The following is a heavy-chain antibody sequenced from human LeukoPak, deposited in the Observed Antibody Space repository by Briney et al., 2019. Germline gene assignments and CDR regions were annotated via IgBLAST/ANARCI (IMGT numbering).Heavy chain of an antibody. D-gene: IGHD5-18*01. Sequence: TTSETLSLTCTVSGGSISSYYWSWIRQPPGKGLEWIGYIYYSGSTNYNPSLKSRVTISVDTSKNQFSLKLSSVTAADTAVYYCARQVDTAMVFSWFDPWGQGTLVTVSS. CDR2: IYYSGST. J-gene: IGHJ5*02. V-gene: IGHV4-59*01. CDR1: GGSISSYY. CDR3: ARQVDTAMVFSWFDP.